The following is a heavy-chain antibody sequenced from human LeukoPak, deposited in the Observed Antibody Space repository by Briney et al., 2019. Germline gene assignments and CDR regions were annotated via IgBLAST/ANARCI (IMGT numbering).Heavy chain of an antibody. CDR2: INTDGSST. D-gene: IGHD3-16*01. J-gene: IGHJ6*03. V-gene: IGHV3-74*01. CDR3: ANGAFRLYYIDV. Sequence: QPGRSLRLSCAASGFTFDEYAMHWVRQAPGKGLVWVSRINTDGSSTNYADSVKGRFTISRDNAKNTVYLQMNSLRAEDTAVYYCANGAFRLYYIDVCGKGTTVTVSS. CDR1: GFTFDEYA.